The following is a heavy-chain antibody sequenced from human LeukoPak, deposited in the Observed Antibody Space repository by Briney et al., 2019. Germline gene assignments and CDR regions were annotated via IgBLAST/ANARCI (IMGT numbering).Heavy chain of an antibody. V-gene: IGHV1-2*06. CDR1: GYTFTGYY. CDR3: ARRGVGYCSGGSCYNLDY. D-gene: IGHD2-15*01. CDR2: INPNSGGT. J-gene: IGHJ4*02. Sequence: ASVKVSCKASGYTFTGYYMHWVRQAPGQGLEWMGRINPNSGGTNYAQKFQGRVTVTRDTSISTAYMELSRLRSDDTAVYYCARRGVGYCSGGSCYNLDYWGQGTLVTVSS.